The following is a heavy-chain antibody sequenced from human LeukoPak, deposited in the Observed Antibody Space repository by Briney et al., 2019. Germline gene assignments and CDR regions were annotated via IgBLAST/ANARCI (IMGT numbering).Heavy chain of an antibody. CDR2: TYYRSKWYN. CDR1: GDSVSSNSAA. Sequence: SETLSLTCAISGDSVSSNSAAWNWIRQSPSRGLEWLGRTYYRSKWYNDYGVSVKSRITINPDTSKNQFSLQLNSVTPEDTAVYYCARDLIRCTNGVCYTYYFDYWGQGTLVTVSS. CDR3: ARDLIRCTNGVCYTYYFDY. J-gene: IGHJ4*02. V-gene: IGHV6-1*01. D-gene: IGHD2-8*01.